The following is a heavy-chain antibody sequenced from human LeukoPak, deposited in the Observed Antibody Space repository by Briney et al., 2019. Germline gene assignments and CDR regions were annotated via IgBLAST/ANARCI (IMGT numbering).Heavy chain of an antibody. Sequence: SETLSLTCTVSGGSISHYYRSWIRQSPGKGLEWIGCIYYSGTTNYNPSLKSRVTISVDTSRNQFSLQLRSVTAADTAVYYCAREDPQTTVPEGMDVWGQGTTVIVSS. J-gene: IGHJ6*02. CDR2: IYYSGTT. V-gene: IGHV4-59*01. CDR1: GGSISHYY. CDR3: AREDPQTTVPEGMDV. D-gene: IGHD4-17*01.